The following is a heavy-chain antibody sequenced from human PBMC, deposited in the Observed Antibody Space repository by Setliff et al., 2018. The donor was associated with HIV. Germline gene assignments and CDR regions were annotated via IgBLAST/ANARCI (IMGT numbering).Heavy chain of an antibody. CDR2: INQDGSET. V-gene: IGHV3-7*03. CDR3: ARDGASLAARTYNYYYMDV. CDR1: GFTFSSYW. Sequence: PGGSLRLSCAASGFTFSSYWMSWVRQAPGKGLEWVANINQDGSETYYVDSVKGRFTISRDNAKNSLYLEMNSLRAEDTAVYYCARDGASLAARTYNYYYMDVWGKGTTVTVSS. D-gene: IGHD6-6*01. J-gene: IGHJ6*03.